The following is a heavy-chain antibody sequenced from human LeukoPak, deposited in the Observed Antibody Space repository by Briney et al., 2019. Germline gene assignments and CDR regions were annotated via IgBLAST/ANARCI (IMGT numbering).Heavy chain of an antibody. CDR1: GFTFSSYA. CDR3: AKPPLP. J-gene: IGHJ5*02. Sequence: GGSLRLSCAASGFTFSSYAVHWVRQAPGKGLEWVAVISYDGSNKYYADSVKGRFTISRDNSKNTLYLQMNSLRAEDTAVYYCAKPPLPWGQGTLVTVSS. V-gene: IGHV3-30-3*02. CDR2: ISYDGSNK.